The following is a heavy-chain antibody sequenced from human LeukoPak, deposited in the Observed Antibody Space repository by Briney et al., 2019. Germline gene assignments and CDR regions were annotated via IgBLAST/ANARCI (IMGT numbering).Heavy chain of an antibody. D-gene: IGHD6-6*01. CDR3: ARGPNSNWSGLDF. J-gene: IGHJ4*02. CDR2: ISPTGCTT. V-gene: IGHV3-74*01. Sequence: QPGGSLRLSCIASGSSFSGHWMHWARQLPGKGLVWVSRISPTGCTTSYADSVKGRFTVSRDNAKNTLYLQVNNLRAEDTAVYYCARGPNSNWSGLDFWGQGTLLTVSS. CDR1: GSSFSGHW.